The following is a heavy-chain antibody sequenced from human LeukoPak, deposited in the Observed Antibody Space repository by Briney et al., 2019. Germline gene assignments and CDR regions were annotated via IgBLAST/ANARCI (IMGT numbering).Heavy chain of an antibody. CDR1: GFTFSSYA. CDR2: ISGSGGST. CDR3: ARVYVWGGVLNGMDV. D-gene: IGHD3-10*02. Sequence: TGGSLRLSCAASGFTFSSYAMSWVRQAPGKGLEWVSAISGSGGSTYYADSVRGRFTISRDNSKNTLYLQMNSLRAEDTAVYYCARVYVWGGVLNGMDVWGQGTTVTVSS. J-gene: IGHJ6*02. V-gene: IGHV3-23*01.